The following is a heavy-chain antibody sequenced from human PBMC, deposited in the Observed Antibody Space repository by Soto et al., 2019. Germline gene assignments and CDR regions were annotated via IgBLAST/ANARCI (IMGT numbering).Heavy chain of an antibody. CDR3: ARGHPIVVVPAATNYYYYYGMVV. CDR2: IWYDGSNK. D-gene: IGHD2-2*01. CDR1: GFTFSSYG. V-gene: IGHV3-33*01. Sequence: GGSLRLSCAASGFTFSSYGMHWVRQAPGKGLEWVAVIWYDGSNKYYADSVKGRFTISRDNSKNTLYLQMNSLRAEDTAVYYCARGHPIVVVPAATNYYYYYGMVVWGQGTTVTVSS. J-gene: IGHJ6*02.